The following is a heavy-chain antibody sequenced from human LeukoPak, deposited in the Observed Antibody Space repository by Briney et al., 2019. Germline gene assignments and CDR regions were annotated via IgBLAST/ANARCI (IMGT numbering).Heavy chain of an antibody. CDR2: ISYDGSNK. CDR1: GFTFSSYG. J-gene: IGHJ4*02. Sequence: PGGSLRLSCAASGFTFSSYGMHWVRQAPGKGLEWVAVISYDGSNKYYADSVKGRFTISRDNSKNTLYLQMNSLRAEDTAVYYCAKTITYDFWSGYYWGQGTLVTVSS. CDR3: AKTITYDFWSGYY. D-gene: IGHD3-3*01. V-gene: IGHV3-30*18.